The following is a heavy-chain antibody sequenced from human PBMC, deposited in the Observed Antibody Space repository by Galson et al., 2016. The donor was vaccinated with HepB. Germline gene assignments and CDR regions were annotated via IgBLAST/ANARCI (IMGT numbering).Heavy chain of an antibody. D-gene: IGHD2-2*01. J-gene: IGHJ4*02. V-gene: IGHV1-18*01. CDR3: ARVRYCSSTSCYRDGYYFDY. CDR1: GYTFTSYG. Sequence: SVKVSCKASGYTFTSYGISWVRQAPGQGLEWMGWISTYNGNTKYAQKLQGRVTMTTDTSTSTAYMELRSLRSDDTAVYYCARVRYCSSTSCYRDGYYFDYWGQGTLVTVSS. CDR2: ISTYNGNT.